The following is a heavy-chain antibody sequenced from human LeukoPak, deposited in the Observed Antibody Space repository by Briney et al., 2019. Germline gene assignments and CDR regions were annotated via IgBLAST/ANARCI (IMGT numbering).Heavy chain of an antibody. CDR2: INPNSGGT. J-gene: IGHJ4*02. CDR1: GYSFTGYY. V-gene: IGHV1-2*02. Sequence: ASVKVSCKASGYSFTGYYMHWVRQAPGQGLEWMGWINPNSGGTNYAQKFQGRVAMTRDTSISTAYMELSRLRSDDPAVYYCARGNWNDGQPHGPFNYWGQGTLVTVSS. CDR3: ARGNWNDGQPHGPFNY. D-gene: IGHD1-1*01.